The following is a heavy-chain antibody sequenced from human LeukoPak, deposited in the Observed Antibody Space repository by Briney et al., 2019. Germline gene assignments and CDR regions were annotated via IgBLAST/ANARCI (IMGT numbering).Heavy chain of an antibody. CDR1: GGTFSSYA. D-gene: IGHD2-15*01. CDR3: ARAGYCSGGSCRYYFDY. Sequence: SVKVSCKASGGTFSSYAISWVRQAPGQGPEWMGGIIPIFGTANYAQKFQGRVTITTDESTSTAYMELSSLRSEDTAVYYCARAGYCSGGSCRYYFDYWGQGTLVTVSS. J-gene: IGHJ4*02. V-gene: IGHV1-69*05. CDR2: IIPIFGTA.